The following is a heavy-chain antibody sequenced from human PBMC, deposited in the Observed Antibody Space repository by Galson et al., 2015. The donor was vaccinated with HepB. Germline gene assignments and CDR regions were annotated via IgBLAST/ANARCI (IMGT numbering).Heavy chain of an antibody. D-gene: IGHD3-10*01. J-gene: IGHJ4*02. CDR2: IDWDDDK. CDR1: GFSLSTSGMC. V-gene: IGHV2-70*01. Sequence: PALVKPTQTLTLTCTFSGFSLSTSGMCVSWIRQPPGKALEWLALIDWDDDKYYSTSLKTRLTISKDTSKNQVVLTMTNMDPVDTATYYGARMSVGSGSYSQYYVGDGGQGNLRTVSS. CDR3: ARMSVGSGSYSQYYVGD.